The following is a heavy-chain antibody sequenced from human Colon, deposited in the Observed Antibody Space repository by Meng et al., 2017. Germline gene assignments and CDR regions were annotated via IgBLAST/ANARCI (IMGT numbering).Heavy chain of an antibody. CDR1: GGASSTYY. D-gene: IGHD3-16*02. V-gene: IGHV4-59*08. CDR2: NYYSAST. CDR3: ARHQNGGTYPLDY. J-gene: IGHJ4*02. Sequence: QAHAPVSGPALGKPSEPRSVSCAVSGGASSTYYRSWNRQPPGKGLEWMGNNYYSASTNYTPSLASRVTISVDSSKNQFSLTLSSVTAADTAVYYCARHQNGGTYPLDYWGQGTLVTVSS.